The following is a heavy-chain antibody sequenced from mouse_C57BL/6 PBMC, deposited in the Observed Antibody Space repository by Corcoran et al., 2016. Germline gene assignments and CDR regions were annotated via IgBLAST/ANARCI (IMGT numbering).Heavy chain of an antibody. CDR1: GYTFTTYG. CDR3: ARTDYEFAY. Sequence: QIQLVQSGPELKKPGETVKISCKASGYTFTTYGMSWVKQAPGKGLKWMGWINTYSGVPTYADDFKGRFAFSLETSASTAYLQINNLKNEDTATYFCARTDYEFAYWGQGTLVTVSA. CDR2: INTYSGVP. V-gene: IGHV9-3*01. D-gene: IGHD2-4*01. J-gene: IGHJ3*01.